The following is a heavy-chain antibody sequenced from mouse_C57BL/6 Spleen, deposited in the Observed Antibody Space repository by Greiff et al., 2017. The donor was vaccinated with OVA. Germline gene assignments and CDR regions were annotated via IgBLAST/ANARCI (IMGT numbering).Heavy chain of an antibody. CDR2: IDPSDSET. CDR3: ATRSRYVDY. V-gene: IGHV1-52*01. D-gene: IGHD1-1*01. J-gene: IGHJ2*01. Sequence: VQLQQPGAELVRPGSSVKLSCKASGYTFTSYWMHWVKQRPIQGLEWIGNIDPSDSETHYNQKFKDKATLTVDKSSSTAYMQLSSLKSEDSAVYYCATRSRYVDYWGQGTTLTVSS. CDR1: GYTFTSYW.